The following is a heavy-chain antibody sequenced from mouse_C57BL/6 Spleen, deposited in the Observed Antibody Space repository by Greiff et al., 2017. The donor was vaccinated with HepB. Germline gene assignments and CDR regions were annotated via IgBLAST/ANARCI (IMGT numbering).Heavy chain of an antibody. Sequence: QSCKASGYTFTSYWMHWVKQRPGQGLEWIGEIDPSDSYTNYNQKFKGKSTLTVDKSSSTAYMQLSSLTSEDSAVYYCARDNGNFLDYWGQGTTLTVSS. V-gene: IGHV1-69*01. J-gene: IGHJ2*01. CDR3: ARDNGNFLDY. D-gene: IGHD2-1*01. CDR1: GYTFTSYW. CDR2: IDPSDSYT.